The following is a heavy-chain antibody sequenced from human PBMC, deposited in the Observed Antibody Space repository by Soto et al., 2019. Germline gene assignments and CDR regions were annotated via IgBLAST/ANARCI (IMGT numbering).Heavy chain of an antibody. J-gene: IGHJ4*02. Sequence: PGGSLRLSCAASGFTFSSYAMSWVRQAPGKGLEWVSAISGSGGSTYDADSVKGRFTISRDNSKNTLYLQMNSLRAEDMAVYYCAKDLYRYGYASLDYWGQGTLVTVSS. CDR2: ISGSGGST. V-gene: IGHV3-23*01. D-gene: IGHD5-18*01. CDR3: AKDLYRYGYASLDY. CDR1: GFTFSSYA.